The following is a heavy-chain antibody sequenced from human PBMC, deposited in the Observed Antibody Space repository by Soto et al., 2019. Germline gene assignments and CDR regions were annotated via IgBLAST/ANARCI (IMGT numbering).Heavy chain of an antibody. CDR2: ISPHNDRT. D-gene: IGHD6-19*01. V-gene: IGHV1-18*01. Sequence: ASVKVSCKASGYNFTSYGISWVRQAPGEGLEWMGWISPHNDRTKYARRFQDRVTMTTETPTSTVYMELGSLRSDDTAVYYCARDLYYSSGRYFDHDAFDIWGQGTVVTVSS. CDR1: GYNFTSYG. CDR3: ARDLYYSSGRYFDHDAFDI. J-gene: IGHJ3*02.